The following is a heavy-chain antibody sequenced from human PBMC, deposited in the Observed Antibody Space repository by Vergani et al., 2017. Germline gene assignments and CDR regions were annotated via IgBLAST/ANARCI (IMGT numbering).Heavy chain of an antibody. V-gene: IGHV4-38-2*01. D-gene: IGHD3-10*01. CDR3: ARLASVRGVITQNWFDP. Sequence: QVQLQESGPGLVKPSETLSLTCAVSGYSISSGYYWGWIRQPPGKGLEWIGSIYHSGSTYYNPSLKSRVTISVDTSKNQFSLKRSSVTAADTAVYYCARLASVRGVITQNWFDPWGQGTLVTVSS. CDR1: GYSISSGYY. J-gene: IGHJ5*02. CDR2: IYHSGST.